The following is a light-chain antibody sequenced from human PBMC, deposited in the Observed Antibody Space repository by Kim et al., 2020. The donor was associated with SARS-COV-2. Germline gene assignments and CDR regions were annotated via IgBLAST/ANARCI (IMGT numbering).Light chain of an antibody. CDR3: NQRRKWPLT. J-gene: IGKJ4*01. V-gene: IGKV3-11*01. Sequence: EIVLTQSPATLSLSPGERATLSCRASQNIAGYLAWFQQKPGQAPRLLIYDASNRATGIPARFSGSGSGTDFTLTISSLEPEDFAVYYCNQRRKWPLTFGGGTTVDI. CDR2: DAS. CDR1: QNIAGY.